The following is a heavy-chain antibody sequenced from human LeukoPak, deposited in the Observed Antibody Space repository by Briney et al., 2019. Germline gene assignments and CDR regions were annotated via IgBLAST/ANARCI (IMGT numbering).Heavy chain of an antibody. Sequence: GGSLRLSCAASRFTLSSYAMSWVRQAPGKGLEWVSAISGSGGSTYYADSVKGRFTISRDNSKNTLYLQMNSLRAEDTAVYYCAKLNYYDSSGYPDYWGQGTLVTVSS. J-gene: IGHJ4*02. CDR3: AKLNYYDSSGYPDY. CDR2: ISGSGGST. V-gene: IGHV3-23*01. CDR1: RFTLSSYA. D-gene: IGHD3-22*01.